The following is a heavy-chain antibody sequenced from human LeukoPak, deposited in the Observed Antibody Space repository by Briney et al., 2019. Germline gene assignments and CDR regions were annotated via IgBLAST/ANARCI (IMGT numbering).Heavy chain of an antibody. J-gene: IGHJ4*02. Sequence: SGTLSLTCAVSGGSISSSNWWSWVRQPPGKGLEWIGEIYHSGSTNYNPSLKSRVTISVDKSKNQFSLKLSSVTAADTAVYYCARAGKGGGYYEYYFDYWGQGTLVTVSS. CDR2: IYHSGST. V-gene: IGHV4-4*02. CDR1: GGSISSSNW. CDR3: ARAGKGGGYYEYYFDY. D-gene: IGHD1-26*01.